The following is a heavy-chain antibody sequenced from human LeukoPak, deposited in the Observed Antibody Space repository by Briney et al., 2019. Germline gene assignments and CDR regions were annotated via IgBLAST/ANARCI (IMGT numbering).Heavy chain of an antibody. CDR3: ARGRSTGYPYYFEF. D-gene: IGHD5-12*01. V-gene: IGHV1-8*03. CDR1: GYTFTSYD. CDR2: MNPNSGST. J-gene: IGHJ4*02. Sequence: ASVKVSCKASGYTFTSYDINWVRQATGQGLEWMGWMNPNSGSTGYAQMFQGRVTLTRNTSISTAYMELSGLRSEDTAVYYCARGRSTGYPYYFEFWGQGTLVTVSS.